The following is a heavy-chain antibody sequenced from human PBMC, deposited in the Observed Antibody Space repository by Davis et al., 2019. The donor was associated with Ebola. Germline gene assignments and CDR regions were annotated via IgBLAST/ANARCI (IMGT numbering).Heavy chain of an antibody. CDR2: TYPGDSDT. Sequence: PGGSLRLSCKGSGYSFTSYWIGWVRQMPGKGLEWMGTTYPGDSDTRYSPSFQGQVTISADKSISTAYLQWSSLKASDTAMYYCARHPIVAGTFDYWGQGTLVTVSS. J-gene: IGHJ4*02. V-gene: IGHV5-51*01. CDR3: ARHPIVAGTFDY. CDR1: GYSFTSYW. D-gene: IGHD5-12*01.